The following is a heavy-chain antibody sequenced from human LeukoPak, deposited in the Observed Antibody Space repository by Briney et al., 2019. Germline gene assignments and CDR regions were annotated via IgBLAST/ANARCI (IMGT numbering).Heavy chain of an antibody. J-gene: IGHJ4*02. CDR1: GFTFSSYW. Sequence: PGGSLRLSCAASGFTFSSYWMHWVRHAPGKGLVWVSRINSDGSSTSYADSVKGRFTISRDNAKNTLYLQMNSLRAEDTAVYYCASLAVAGTPGDYWGQGTLVTVSS. V-gene: IGHV3-74*01. CDR2: INSDGSST. D-gene: IGHD6-19*01. CDR3: ASLAVAGTPGDY.